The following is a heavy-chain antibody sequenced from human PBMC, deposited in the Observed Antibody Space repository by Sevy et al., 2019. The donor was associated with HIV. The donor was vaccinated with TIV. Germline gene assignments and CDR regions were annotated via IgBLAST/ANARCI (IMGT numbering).Heavy chain of an antibody. V-gene: IGHV1-8*01. CDR3: ARAEYGDYVGWFDP. J-gene: IGHJ5*02. CDR1: GHTLINYD. D-gene: IGHD4-17*01. CDR2: MSPNSGDT. Sequence: ASVKVSCKASGHTLINYDINWVRQATGQWLEWMGWMSPNSGDTGYAQKFQGRVTMTSNTSITTVYLELISLTSEDTAVYYCARAEYGDYVGWFDPWGQGTLVTVSS.